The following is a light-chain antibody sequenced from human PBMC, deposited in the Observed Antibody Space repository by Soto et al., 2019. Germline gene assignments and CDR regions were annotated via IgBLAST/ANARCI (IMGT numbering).Light chain of an antibody. CDR3: QQSYSTPIT. V-gene: IGKV3-15*01. Sequence: EIVMTQSPATLSVSPGERATLSCRAIQSVSSNLAWYQQKPGQAPRLLIYGASTRATGIPARFSGSGSGTDFTLTISSLQPEDFATYYCQQSYSTPITFGQGTRLEIK. CDR2: GAS. CDR1: QSVSSN. J-gene: IGKJ5*01.